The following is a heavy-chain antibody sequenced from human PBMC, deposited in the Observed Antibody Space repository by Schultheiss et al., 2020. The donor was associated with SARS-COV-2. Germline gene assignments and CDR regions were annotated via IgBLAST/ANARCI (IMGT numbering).Heavy chain of an antibody. V-gene: IGHV4-39*07. D-gene: IGHD5-18*01. J-gene: IGHJ3*02. CDR3: AGEVDTAMAGDAFHI. CDR1: GGSISSGGYY. Sequence: SETLSLTCTVSGGSISSGGYYWSWIRQHPGKGLEWIGSIYHSGSTYYNPSLKSRVTISVDTSKNQFSLKLTSLTAADTAVYYCAGEVDTAMAGDAFHIWGQGTMVTVSS. CDR2: IYHSGST.